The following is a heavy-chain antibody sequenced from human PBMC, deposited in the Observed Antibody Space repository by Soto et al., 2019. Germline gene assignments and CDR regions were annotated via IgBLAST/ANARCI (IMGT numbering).Heavy chain of an antibody. CDR1: GFTFSSYW. J-gene: IGHJ4*02. D-gene: IGHD6-19*01. CDR3: ARDEMRGIAVAGTGLDY. CDR2: IKQDGSEK. V-gene: IGHV3-7*01. Sequence: EVQLVESGVGLVQPGGSLRLSCAASGFTFSSYWMSWVRQAPGKGLEWVANIKQDGSEKYYVDSVKGRFTISRDNAKNSLYLQMNSLRAEDTAVYYCARDEMRGIAVAGTGLDYWGQGTLVTVSS.